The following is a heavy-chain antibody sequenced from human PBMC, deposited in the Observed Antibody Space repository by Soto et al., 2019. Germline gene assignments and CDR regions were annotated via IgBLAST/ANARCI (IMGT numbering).Heavy chain of an antibody. V-gene: IGHV4-31*03. CDR2: ISYGGTT. D-gene: IGHD2-15*01. CDR3: SRGILV. J-gene: IGHJ4*02. Sequence: QVQLQESGPGLVKPSQTLSLTCTVYGGSMNSGGYCWNWIRQHPGEGLEWIGCISYGGTTSYNPSLKSRVTISVDTSKHQFSLQLSSVTAADTAVYYCSRGILVWGQGTLITVSS. CDR1: GGSMNSGGYC.